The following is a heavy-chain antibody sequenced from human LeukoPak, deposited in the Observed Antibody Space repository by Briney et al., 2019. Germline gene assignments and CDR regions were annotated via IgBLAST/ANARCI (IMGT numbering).Heavy chain of an antibody. V-gene: IGHV1-46*01. CDR1: GYTFTGYY. D-gene: IGHD4-23*01. J-gene: IGHJ4*02. CDR2: INPSGGST. CDR3: ARGENTVVPGLSDDY. Sequence: ASVKVSCKASGYTFTGYYMHWVRQAPGQGLEWMGIINPSGGSTSYAQKFQGRVTMTRDTSTSTVYMELSSLRSEDTAVYYCARGENTVVPGLSDDYWGQGTLVTVSS.